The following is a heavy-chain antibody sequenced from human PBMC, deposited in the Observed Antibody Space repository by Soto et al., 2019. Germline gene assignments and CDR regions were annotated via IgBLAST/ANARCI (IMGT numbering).Heavy chain of an antibody. CDR1: GGSISSSSYY. V-gene: IGHV4-39*01. J-gene: IGHJ4*02. CDR3: ARRDCGGGTCNFDY. Sequence: QLQLQESGPGLVKPSETLSLTCTVSGGSISSSSYYWDWIRQPPGKGLEWIGSIYYSGSTYYNPSRKSRVTISVDTSKNQFTLKLTSVTAADTAVYYCARRDCGGGTCNFDYWGQGTLVTVSS. D-gene: IGHD2-21*01. CDR2: IYYSGST.